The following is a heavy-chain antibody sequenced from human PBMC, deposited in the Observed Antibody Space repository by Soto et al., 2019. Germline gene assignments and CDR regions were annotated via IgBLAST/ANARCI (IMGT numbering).Heavy chain of an antibody. Sequence: GGSLRLSCAASRFTFSSYAMHWVRQAPGKGLEWVAVISYDGSNKYYADSVKGRFTISRDNSKNTLYLQMNSLRAEDTAVYYCARDLPYGDYEVEYGMDVWGQGTTVTVSS. D-gene: IGHD4-17*01. CDR2: ISYDGSNK. J-gene: IGHJ6*02. CDR3: ARDLPYGDYEVEYGMDV. V-gene: IGHV3-30-3*01. CDR1: RFTFSSYA.